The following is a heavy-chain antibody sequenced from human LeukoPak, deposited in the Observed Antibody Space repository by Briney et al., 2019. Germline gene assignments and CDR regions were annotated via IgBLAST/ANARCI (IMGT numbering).Heavy chain of an antibody. V-gene: IGHV3-30-3*01. CDR2: ITYEGINK. CDR1: GFTFSTYA. Sequence: GGSLRLSCAASGFTFSTYAMHWVRQAPGKGLEWVAVITYEGINKYYADSVKGRFTISRDNSKNTLYLQMNSLRAEDTAAYYCARLDEEKIVVVGNDYFDYWGQGTLVTVSS. J-gene: IGHJ4*02. CDR3: ARLDEEKIVVVGNDYFDY. D-gene: IGHD3-22*01.